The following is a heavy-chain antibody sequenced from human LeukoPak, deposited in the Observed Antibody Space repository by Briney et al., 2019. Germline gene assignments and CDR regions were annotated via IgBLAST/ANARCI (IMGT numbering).Heavy chain of an antibody. CDR3: ARDGGGNSRPFDY. CDR2: IYYSGST. V-gene: IGHV4-59*01. Sequence: PSETLSLTCTVSGGSLSSYYWSWIRQPPGKGLEWIGNIYYSGSTNYNPSLKSRVTISVDTSKNQFSLKGSSGTAADTAVYYCARDGGGNSRPFDYWGQGTPVTVSS. J-gene: IGHJ4*02. D-gene: IGHD4-23*01. CDR1: GGSLSSYY.